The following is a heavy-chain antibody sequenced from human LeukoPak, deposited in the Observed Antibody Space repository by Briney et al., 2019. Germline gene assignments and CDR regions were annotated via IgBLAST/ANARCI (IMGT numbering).Heavy chain of an antibody. CDR1: GGSISSDNYY. D-gene: IGHD6-6*01. J-gene: IGHJ5*02. CDR3: ARHRGSSSEVDP. V-gene: IGHV4-39*01. Sequence: PSETLSLTCAVSGGSISSDNYYWGWIRQPPGKGLEWIGNIYYNGRTYYNPALKSRVTMSVDTSKNQFSLKLTSVTAADTAVYYCARHRGSSSEVDPWGLGTLVTISS. CDR2: IYYNGRT.